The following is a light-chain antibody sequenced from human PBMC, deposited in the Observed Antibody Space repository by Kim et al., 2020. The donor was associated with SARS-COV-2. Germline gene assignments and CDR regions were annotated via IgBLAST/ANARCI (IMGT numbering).Light chain of an antibody. CDR2: DVC. V-gene: IGLV2-14*04. CDR3: SSYTSSSTWV. Sequence: GQSITISYTGTSSDVGGYNYVSWYQQHPGKAPKLMIYDVCQRPSGVSNRFSGSKSGNTASLTISGLHAEDEAEYYCSSYTSSSTWVFGGGTKVTVL. J-gene: IGLJ3*02. CDR1: SSDVGGYNY.